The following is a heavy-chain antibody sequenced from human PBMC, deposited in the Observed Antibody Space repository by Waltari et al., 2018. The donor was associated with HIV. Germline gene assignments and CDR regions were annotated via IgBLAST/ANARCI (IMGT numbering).Heavy chain of an antibody. J-gene: IGHJ4*02. CDR2: IYHSGST. Sequence: QLQLQESGSGLVKPSQTLSLTCAVSGGSISSGGYSWSWIRQPQGKGLEWIGYIYHSGSTYYNPSLKSRVTISVDRSKNQVSLKLSSVTAADTAVYYCARGRYYDSSGYYYYYFDYWGQGTLVTVSS. CDR3: ARGRYYDSSGYYYYYFDY. V-gene: IGHV4-30-2*01. D-gene: IGHD3-22*01. CDR1: GGSISSGGYS.